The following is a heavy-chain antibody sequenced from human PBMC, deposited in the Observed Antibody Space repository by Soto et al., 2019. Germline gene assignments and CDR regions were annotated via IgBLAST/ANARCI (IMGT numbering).Heavy chain of an antibody. V-gene: IGHV4-31*03. CDR3: AREGVSSRWYNYYGMDV. CDR2: IYYSGST. CDR1: GGSISSGGYY. Sequence: PSETLSLTCTVSGGSISSGGYYWSWIRQHPGKGLEWIGYIYYSGSTYYNPSLKSRVTISVDTSKNQFSLKLSSVTAADTAVYYCAREGVSSRWYNYYGMDVWGQGTTVT. J-gene: IGHJ6*02. D-gene: IGHD6-13*01.